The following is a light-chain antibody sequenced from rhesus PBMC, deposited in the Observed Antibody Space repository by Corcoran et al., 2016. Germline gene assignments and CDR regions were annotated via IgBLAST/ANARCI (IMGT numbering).Light chain of an antibody. CDR3: QHGYDTPYS. V-gene: IGKV1S15*01. Sequence: DIHMTQSPSSLSASVGDTVTITCRASQGIINNLAWYQQKPGKVPKSLIYYASTLQSGVPSRFTGSGSVTDCTLTISSLQPEDVASYYCQHGYDTPYSFGRGTKVEIK. CDR2: YAS. J-gene: IGKJ2*01. CDR1: QGIINN.